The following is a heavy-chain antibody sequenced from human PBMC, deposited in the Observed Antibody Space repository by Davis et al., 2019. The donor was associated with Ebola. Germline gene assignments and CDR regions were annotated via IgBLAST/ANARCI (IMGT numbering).Heavy chain of an antibody. CDR1: GFTFSSYS. CDR2: ISSSSSYI. V-gene: IGHV3-21*04. Sequence: PGGSLRLSCAASGFTFSSYSMNWVRQAPGKGLEWVSSISSSSSYIYYADSVKGRFTISRDNAKNSLYLQMNSLRAEDTAVYYCAKEGDRSVVAAILDYYYYGMDVWGQGTTVTVSS. CDR3: AKEGDRSVVAAILDYYYYGMDV. D-gene: IGHD2-15*01. J-gene: IGHJ6*02.